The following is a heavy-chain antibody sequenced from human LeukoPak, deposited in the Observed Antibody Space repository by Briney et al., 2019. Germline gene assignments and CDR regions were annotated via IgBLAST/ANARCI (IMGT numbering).Heavy chain of an antibody. J-gene: IGHJ5*02. CDR2: ISAYNSNT. CDR3: AIDQDYYFWSGYGWFDP. Sequence: ASVKVSCKASGYTFTSYGISWVRQAPGQGLEWVGLISAYNSNTNYAQKLQGRVNMTTDTYTSTAYMELRSLRSDDTAVYYCAIDQDYYFWSGYGWFDPWGQGTLVTVSS. CDR1: GYTFTSYG. D-gene: IGHD3-3*01. V-gene: IGHV1-18*01.